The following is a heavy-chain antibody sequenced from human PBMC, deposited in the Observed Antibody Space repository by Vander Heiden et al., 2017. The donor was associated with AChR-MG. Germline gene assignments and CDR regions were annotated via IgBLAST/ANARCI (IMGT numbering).Heavy chain of an antibody. D-gene: IGHD6-6*01. Sequence: EVQLVESGGGLIQPGGSLRLSCAASGFTVRTYYMSWVRQAPGKGLEWVSVVYSGGSAYYAHSVKGRFTISRDDSKNTLYLQMNSLRADDTAVFYCARSSAGNYYHMDVWGRGTTVTVSS. CDR1: GFTVRTYY. V-gene: IGHV3-53*01. J-gene: IGHJ6*03. CDR3: ARSSAGNYYHMDV. CDR2: VYSGGSA.